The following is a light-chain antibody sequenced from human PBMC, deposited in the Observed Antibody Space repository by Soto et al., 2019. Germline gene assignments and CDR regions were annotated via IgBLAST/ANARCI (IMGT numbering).Light chain of an antibody. V-gene: IGKV3-11*01. CDR3: QQRSNWPPEVT. CDR2: DAS. CDR1: QSVRSS. Sequence: EIVLTQSPDTLSLSPGERATLSCRASQSVRSSLAWYQQKPGQAPRLLIYDASNRATGIPARFSGSGSGTDFTLTISSLAPEDFAVDYCQQRSNWPPEVTFGPGTKVDIK. J-gene: IGKJ3*01.